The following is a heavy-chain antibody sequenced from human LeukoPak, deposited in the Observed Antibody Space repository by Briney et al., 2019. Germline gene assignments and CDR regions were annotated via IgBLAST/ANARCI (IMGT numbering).Heavy chain of an antibody. D-gene: IGHD3-3*01. CDR1: GFTFSSYA. Sequence: PGGSLRLSCAASGFTFSSYAMPWVRQAPGKGLEWVAVISYDGSNKYYADSVKGRFTISRDNAKNSLYLQMNSLRAEDTAVYYCARDREIFGVVITLDYWGQGTLVTVSS. CDR3: ARDREIFGVVITLDY. J-gene: IGHJ4*02. V-gene: IGHV3-30-3*01. CDR2: ISYDGSNK.